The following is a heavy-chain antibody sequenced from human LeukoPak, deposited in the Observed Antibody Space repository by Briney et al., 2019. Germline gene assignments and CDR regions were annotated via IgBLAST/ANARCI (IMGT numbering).Heavy chain of an antibody. Sequence: PSETLSLTCTVSGGSISNYYWSWIRQPPGKGLEFIGYIYYNGRADYNPSLKSRVTMSVDTSKNHFSLKLTSVTAADTAVYFCARGDRSDSQRFDPWGQGILVTVSS. CDR1: GGSISNYY. D-gene: IGHD3-22*01. CDR2: IYYNGRA. V-gene: IGHV4-59*01. J-gene: IGHJ5*02. CDR3: ARGDRSDSQRFDP.